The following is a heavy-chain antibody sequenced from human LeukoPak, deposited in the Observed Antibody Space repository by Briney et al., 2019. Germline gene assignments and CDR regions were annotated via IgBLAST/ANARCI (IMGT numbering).Heavy chain of an antibody. J-gene: IGHJ4*02. Sequence: GGSLRLSCTASGFSFSSYDMYWVRQAPGKGLEWVAFIRYDGSDEYFADSVKGRFTISRDNSKNTLYLQMNSLRAEDTAVYYCAKAHTWGSYLGSNFDYWGQGTLVTVSS. CDR3: AKAHTWGSYLGSNFDY. D-gene: IGHD1-26*01. CDR1: GFSFSSYD. CDR2: IRYDGSDE. V-gene: IGHV3-30*02.